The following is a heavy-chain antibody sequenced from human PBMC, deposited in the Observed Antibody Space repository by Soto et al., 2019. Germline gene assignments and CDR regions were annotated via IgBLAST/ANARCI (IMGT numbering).Heavy chain of an antibody. CDR1: GFTFSTYA. V-gene: IGHV3-23*01. Sequence: EVHLLESGGGSVQPGGSLRLSCAASGFTFSTYAMTWVRQAPGQGLEWVSTISVSGDSTYYADSVKGRFTISRDNSKNPVYLQMNSMSAEDTAMYYFATRHLQYGSGGTCNPFDCWGQGALVTVSS. D-gene: IGHD2-15*01. CDR2: ISVSGDST. CDR3: ATRHLQYGSGGTCNPFDC. J-gene: IGHJ4*02.